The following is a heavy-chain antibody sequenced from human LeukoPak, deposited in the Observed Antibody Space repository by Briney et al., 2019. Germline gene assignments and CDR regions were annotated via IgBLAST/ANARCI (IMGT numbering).Heavy chain of an antibody. J-gene: IGHJ4*02. CDR2: IKPNTADT. V-gene: IGHV1-2*02. Sequence: ASVKVSCQASGYIFTRYYIHWVRQAPGQGLGWMGWIKPNTADTKYAQNFRGRVTMTRDTSTSTAYMELSRLTSDDTAVYHCAREGDGYNYFDYWGQGTLVTVSS. CDR3: AREGDGYNYFDY. D-gene: IGHD5-24*01. CDR1: GYIFTRYY.